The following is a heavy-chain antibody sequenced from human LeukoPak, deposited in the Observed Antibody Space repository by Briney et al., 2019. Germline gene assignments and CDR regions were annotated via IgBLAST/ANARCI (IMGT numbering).Heavy chain of an antibody. V-gene: IGHV3-30*02. Sequence: GGSLRLSCAASGFTFNNFGMHWVGQAPGKWLEWVSFIGYEGVHKYYADSVKGRFTISKDNSKATLYLQMNSLRPEDTAVYYCAKDLHGGYSSDYWGQGTLVTVFS. CDR2: IGYEGVHK. J-gene: IGHJ4*02. CDR3: AKDLHGGYSSDY. CDR1: GFTFNNFG. D-gene: IGHD4-23*01.